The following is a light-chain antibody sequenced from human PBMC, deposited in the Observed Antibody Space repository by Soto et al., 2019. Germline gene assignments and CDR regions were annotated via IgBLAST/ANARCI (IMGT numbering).Light chain of an antibody. CDR1: QSINNY. J-gene: IGKJ1*01. V-gene: IGKV1-5*03. CDR3: QQYGNLWT. CDR2: KAS. Sequence: DIQLTQSPSTLSASVGDRVTISCRASQSINNYLAWYQQKPGKAPKLLIYKASTLESGVPSTFSGSGSGTEFSLCVSSLQPDDFEAYYCQQYGNLWTFGQGNKVESK.